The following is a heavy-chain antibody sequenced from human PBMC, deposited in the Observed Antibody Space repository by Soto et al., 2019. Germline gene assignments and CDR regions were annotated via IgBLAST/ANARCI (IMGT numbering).Heavy chain of an antibody. Sequence: GASVKVSCKASGYTFTSYAMHWVRQAPGQRLEWMGWINAGNGNTKYSQKFQGRVTITRDTSASTAYMELSSLRSEDTAVYYCARESYSSSWSHYFDYWGQGTLVTVSS. CDR1: GYTFTSYA. CDR3: ARESYSSSWSHYFDY. V-gene: IGHV1-3*01. D-gene: IGHD6-13*01. J-gene: IGHJ4*02. CDR2: INAGNGNT.